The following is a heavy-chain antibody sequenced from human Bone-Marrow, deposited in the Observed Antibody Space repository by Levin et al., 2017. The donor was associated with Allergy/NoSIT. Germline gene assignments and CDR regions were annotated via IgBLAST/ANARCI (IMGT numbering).Heavy chain of an antibody. CDR1: GFTFNAYA. D-gene: IGHD2/OR15-2a*01. CDR2: MSGTTGSH. CDR3: AKSTTVYFYYNGMDA. V-gene: IGHV3-23*01. Sequence: GESLKISCVASGFTFNAYAMNWVRRAPGKGLEWVSAMSGTTGSHYYADSVKGRFTISRDSSKNTLFLQMDSLRVEETATYYCAKSTTVYFYYNGMDAWGQGTTVTVSS. J-gene: IGHJ6*02.